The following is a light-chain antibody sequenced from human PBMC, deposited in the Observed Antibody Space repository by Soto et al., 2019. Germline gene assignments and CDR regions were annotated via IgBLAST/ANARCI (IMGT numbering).Light chain of an antibody. CDR1: SSDVGAYQY. CDR3: NSYTSSSSYV. J-gene: IGLJ1*01. V-gene: IGLV2-14*01. Sequence: LTQPASVSGSPGQSITISCTGTSSDVGAYQYVSWYQQYPGKAPKLMIYDVSNRPSGVSNRFSGSKSGNTASLTISGLQAEDEADYYCNSYTSSSSYVFGTGTKVTVL. CDR2: DVS.